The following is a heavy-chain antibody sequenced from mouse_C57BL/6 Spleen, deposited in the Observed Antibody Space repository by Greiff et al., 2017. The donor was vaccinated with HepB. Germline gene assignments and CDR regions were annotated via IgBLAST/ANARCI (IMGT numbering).Heavy chain of an antibody. CDR1: GFTFSSYA. CDR3: ARVRGYYYGSSYVEDYFDY. D-gene: IGHD1-1*01. Sequence: EVKLVESGGGLVKPGGSLKLSCAASGFTFSSYAMSWVRQTPEKRLEWVATISDGGSYTYYPDNVKGRFTISRDNAKNNLYLQMSHLKSEDTAMYYCARVRGYYYGSSYVEDYFDYWGQGTTLTVSS. CDR2: ISDGGSYT. V-gene: IGHV5-4*03. J-gene: IGHJ2*01.